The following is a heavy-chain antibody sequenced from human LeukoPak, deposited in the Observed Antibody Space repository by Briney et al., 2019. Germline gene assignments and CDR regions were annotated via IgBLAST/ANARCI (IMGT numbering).Heavy chain of an antibody. CDR1: GLTLSSYA. J-gene: IGHJ3*02. CDR3: ARDSISVAGYDAFDI. Sequence: GSLRLSFSTSGLTLSSYAISWVRQAPGKGVEVVSAISGSGGSTYYADSVKGRFTISRDNAKNSLYLQMNSLRAEDTAVYYCARDSISVAGYDAFDIWGQGTMVTVSS. CDR2: ISGSGGST. D-gene: IGHD6-19*01. V-gene: IGHV3-23*01.